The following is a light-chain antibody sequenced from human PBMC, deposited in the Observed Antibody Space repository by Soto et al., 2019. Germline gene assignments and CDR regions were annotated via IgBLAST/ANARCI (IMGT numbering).Light chain of an antibody. CDR1: SSDVGGYNY. Sequence: QSALTQPASVSGSPGQSITISCTGTSSDVGGYNYVSWYQQHPGKAPKLMIYEVSNRPSGVSNRFSGSKSGNTASLTISGLQAEDESEYDCSSYTSSSTRVFGGGTKLTVL. J-gene: IGLJ3*02. CDR3: SSYTSSSTRV. CDR2: EVS. V-gene: IGLV2-14*01.